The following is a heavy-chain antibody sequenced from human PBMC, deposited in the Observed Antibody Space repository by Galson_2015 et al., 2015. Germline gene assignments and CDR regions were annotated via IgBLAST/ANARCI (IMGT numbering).Heavy chain of an antibody. J-gene: IGHJ4*02. CDR1: GFTFSSYA. CDR3: AKGISSVPFDY. V-gene: IGHV3-23*01. CDR2: MSGTGGRT. Sequence: SLRLSCAASGFTFSSYAMSWVRQAPGKGLEWVSSMSGTGGRTHYADSVKGRFTISRDNSKNTLYLQMNSLRADDTAVYYCAKGISSVPFDYWGQGTLVTVSS. D-gene: IGHD6-6*01.